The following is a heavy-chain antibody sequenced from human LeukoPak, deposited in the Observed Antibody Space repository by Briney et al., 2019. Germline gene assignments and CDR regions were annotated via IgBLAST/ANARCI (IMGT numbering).Heavy chain of an antibody. J-gene: IGHJ6*03. CDR2: ISGSGGST. Sequence: GGSLRLSCATSGFTSSSYAMSWVRQAPGKGLEWVSGISGSGGSTYYADSVKGRFTISRDNSKNTLYLQMNSLRAEDTAVYYCAKDEETVWFGELSLSWPPGYYMDVWGKGTTVTVSS. D-gene: IGHD3-10*01. CDR1: GFTSSSYA. CDR3: AKDEETVWFGELSLSWPPGYYMDV. V-gene: IGHV3-23*01.